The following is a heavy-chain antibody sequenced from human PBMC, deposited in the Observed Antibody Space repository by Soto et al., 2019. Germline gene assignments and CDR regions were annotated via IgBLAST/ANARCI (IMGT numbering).Heavy chain of an antibody. J-gene: IGHJ5*02. CDR3: ARQDRVVAEGRWFDP. Sequence: TLSLTCTVSGYSISSGYHWAWIRQPPGKGLEWLGSVHYSGNTYYNPSLKSRLTISVDKSKNQFSLNLSSVTAADTAVYYCARQDRVVAEGRWFDPWGQGTLVTVSS. D-gene: IGHD2-15*01. CDR2: VHYSGNT. V-gene: IGHV4-38-2*02. CDR1: GYSISSGYH.